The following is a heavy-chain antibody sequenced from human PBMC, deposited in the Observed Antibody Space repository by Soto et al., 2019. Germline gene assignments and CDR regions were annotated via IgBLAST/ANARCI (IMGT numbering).Heavy chain of an antibody. CDR1: GGSISSYY. D-gene: IGHD5-12*01. Sequence: SETLSLTCTVSGGSISSYYWSWIRQPPGKGLEWIGYIYYSGSTNYNPSLKSRVTISVDTSKNQFSLKLSSVTAADTAVYYCARQVGGYDSSLDYWGQGTLVTVSS. J-gene: IGHJ4*02. CDR2: IYYSGST. CDR3: ARQVGGYDSSLDY. V-gene: IGHV4-59*08.